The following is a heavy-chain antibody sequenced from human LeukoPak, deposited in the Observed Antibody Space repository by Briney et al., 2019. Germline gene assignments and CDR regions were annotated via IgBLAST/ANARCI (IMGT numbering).Heavy chain of an antibody. D-gene: IGHD1-14*01. CDR2: LYSDGNS. J-gene: IGHJ4*02. Sequence: GGSLRLSCAASGFTVITNDMTWVRQAPGEGLEWVSVLYSDGNSKYADSVQGRFTISRDNSKNTLYLEMNSLSPDDTAVYYCARGVEPLAANTLAYWGQGTLVTVSS. V-gene: IGHV3-53*01. CDR3: ARGVEPLAANTLAY. CDR1: GFTVITND.